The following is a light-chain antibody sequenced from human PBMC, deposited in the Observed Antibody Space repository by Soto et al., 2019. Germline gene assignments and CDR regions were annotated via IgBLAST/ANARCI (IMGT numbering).Light chain of an antibody. CDR2: EVN. CDR3: SSYSISTAYL. CDR1: SSDVGGYDY. J-gene: IGLJ1*01. Sequence: QSVLTQPASVSGSPGQSITISCTGTSSDVGGYDYVSWYQLHPGKAPKLMVFEVNNRPSGVSYRFSGSKSGNTASLTISGLKDEAEDDYFCSSYSISTAYLFGTGTKV. V-gene: IGLV2-14*01.